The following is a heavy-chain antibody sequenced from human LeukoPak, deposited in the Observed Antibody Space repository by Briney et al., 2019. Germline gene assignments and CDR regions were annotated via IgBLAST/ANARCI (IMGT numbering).Heavy chain of an antibody. Sequence: GSLRLSCAASGFTFSSYWMSWVRQAPGKGLEWIGNIYYSGSTYYNPSLKSRVTISVDTSKNQFSLKLSSVTAADTAVYYCSRLISGELHSDYWGQGTLVTVSS. CDR3: SRLISGELHSDY. CDR1: GFTFSSYW. V-gene: IGHV4-39*01. D-gene: IGHD1-26*01. J-gene: IGHJ4*02. CDR2: IYYSGST.